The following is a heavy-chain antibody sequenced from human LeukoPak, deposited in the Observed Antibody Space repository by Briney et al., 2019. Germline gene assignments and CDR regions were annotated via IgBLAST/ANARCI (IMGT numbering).Heavy chain of an antibody. J-gene: IGHJ4*02. D-gene: IGHD3-9*01. V-gene: IGHV3-9*01. Sequence: GGSLRLSCAASGFTFDDYAMHWVRQAPGKALEWVSGISWNSGSIGYADSVKGRFTISRDNAKNSLYLQMNSLRAEDTALYYCAKDMGYDILTGPDFDYWGQGTLVTVSS. CDR2: ISWNSGSI. CDR1: GFTFDDYA. CDR3: AKDMGYDILTGPDFDY.